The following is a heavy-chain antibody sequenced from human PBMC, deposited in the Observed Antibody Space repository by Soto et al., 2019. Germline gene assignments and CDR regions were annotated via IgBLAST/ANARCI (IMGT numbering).Heavy chain of an antibody. V-gene: IGHV1-69*13. Sequence: SVKVSCKASGGTFSSYAISWVRQAPGQGLEWMGGIIPIFGTANYAQKFQGRVTITADESTSTAYMELSSLRSEDTAVYYCARAEGATTWEDAFDIWGQGTMVTVSS. CDR2: IIPIFGTA. CDR3: ARAEGATTWEDAFDI. CDR1: GGTFSSYA. D-gene: IGHD1-26*01. J-gene: IGHJ3*02.